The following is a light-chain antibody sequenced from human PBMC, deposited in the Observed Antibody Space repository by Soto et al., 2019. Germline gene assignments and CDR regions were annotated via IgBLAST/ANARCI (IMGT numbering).Light chain of an antibody. CDR1: ERLRSS. Sequence: DIQVTASPSSLSAALIEIVAITSRASERLRSSLNWSQQITGTAHHPLIYAASSLQSGVPPRFSGSACGTGFTLSISSLPPEESATYYCHQTYSPPWTLAQGTQVDI. CDR3: HQTYSPPWT. CDR2: AAS. V-gene: IGKV1-39*01. J-gene: IGKJ1*01.